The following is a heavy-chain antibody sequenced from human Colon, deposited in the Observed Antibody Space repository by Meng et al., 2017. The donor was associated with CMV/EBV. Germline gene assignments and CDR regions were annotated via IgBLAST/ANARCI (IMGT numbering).Heavy chain of an antibody. CDR3: ARHYDASWFGY. D-gene: IGHD2-2*01. J-gene: IGHJ4*02. CDR2: IHCGDSGT. Sequence: GESLKISCKTSGYTFATHWIGWVRQLPGKDLEWMGMIHCGDSGTIYSPLFQGQVTISADKSLNTAYLQWNSLQASDTAMYYCARHYDASWFGYWGQGTLVTVSS. V-gene: IGHV5-51*01. CDR1: GYTFATHW.